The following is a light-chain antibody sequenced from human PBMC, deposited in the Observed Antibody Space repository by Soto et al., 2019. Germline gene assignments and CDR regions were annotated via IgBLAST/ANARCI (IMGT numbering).Light chain of an antibody. Sequence: SYELTQPPSVSVAPGKTARITCGGNNIGSKSVHWYQQKPGQAPVLVIYYDSDRPSGIPERFSGSNSGNTANLTISRVEAGDEAGYYCQVWDSSSDHVVFGGGTKLTVL. J-gene: IGLJ2*01. V-gene: IGLV3-21*04. CDR3: QVWDSSSDHVV. CDR1: NIGSKS. CDR2: YDS.